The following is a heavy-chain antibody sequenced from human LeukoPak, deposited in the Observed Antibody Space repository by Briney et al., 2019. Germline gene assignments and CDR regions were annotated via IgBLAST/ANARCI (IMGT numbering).Heavy chain of an antibody. CDR3: ARQGDSSWLNKFDH. CDR1: GYSFTSHW. D-gene: IGHD6-13*01. Sequence: PGESLKISCKGSGYSFTSHWIGWARRTPGKGLEWMGIIYPGDSDTKYSPSFQGQVTISADKSISTAYLQWSSLKASDTAIYYCARQGDSSWLNKFDHWGQGTLVTVSS. V-gene: IGHV5-51*01. J-gene: IGHJ4*02. CDR2: IYPGDSDT.